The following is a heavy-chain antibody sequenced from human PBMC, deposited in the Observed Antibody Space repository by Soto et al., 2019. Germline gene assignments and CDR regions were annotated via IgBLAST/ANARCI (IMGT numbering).Heavy chain of an antibody. Sequence: SVKVSCKASGGTFSSYAISWVRQAPGQGLEWMGGIIPIFGTANYAQKFQGRVTITADESTSTAYMELSSLRSDDTAVHYCARASSSSAPYDYWGQRTLVTVSS. D-gene: IGHD6-6*01. CDR3: ARASSSSAPYDY. CDR1: GGTFSSYA. V-gene: IGHV1-69*13. CDR2: IIPIFGTA. J-gene: IGHJ4*02.